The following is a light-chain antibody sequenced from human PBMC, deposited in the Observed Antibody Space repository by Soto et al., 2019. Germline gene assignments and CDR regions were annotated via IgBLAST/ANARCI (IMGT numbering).Light chain of an antibody. Sequence: VMTQSPATLSVSPGERVTLSCRASQGIASNLAWYQQKPGQAPRLLIYGASTRATGIPASFSGSESGTEFTLTISILQSEDFAVYYCQQYNNWPLTFGGGTKVEIK. CDR3: QQYNNWPLT. V-gene: IGKV3-15*01. CDR2: GAS. J-gene: IGKJ4*01. CDR1: QGIASN.